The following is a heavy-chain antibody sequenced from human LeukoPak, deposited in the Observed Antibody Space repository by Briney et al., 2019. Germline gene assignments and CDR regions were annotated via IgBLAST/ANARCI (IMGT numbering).Heavy chain of an antibody. J-gene: IGHJ4*02. CDR2: INPNSGNT. D-gene: IGHD3-9*01. Sequence: ASVKVSCKASGYTFTCYYMHWVRQAPGQGLEWMGWINPNSGNTGYAQKFQGRVTMTRDTSISTAYMELSRLRSDDTAVYYCARGGYFDCDTYFDYWGQGTLVTVSS. CDR1: GYTFTCYY. CDR3: ARGGYFDCDTYFDY. V-gene: IGHV1-2*02.